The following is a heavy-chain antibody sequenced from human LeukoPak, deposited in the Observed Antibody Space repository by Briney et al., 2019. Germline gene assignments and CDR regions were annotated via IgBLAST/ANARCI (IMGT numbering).Heavy chain of an antibody. CDR3: AKDESYSRVNWFDP. J-gene: IGHJ5*02. D-gene: IGHD6-13*01. CDR2: ITARSGA. Sequence: GGSLRLSCAASGFIFSSHAMSWVRQAPGKGLEWVSTITARSGADYTDSVKGRFVISRDNSKNTLFLQMSSLRAEDTAVYYCAKDESYSRVNWFDPWGQGTLVTVSS. V-gene: IGHV3-23*01. CDR1: GFIFSSHA.